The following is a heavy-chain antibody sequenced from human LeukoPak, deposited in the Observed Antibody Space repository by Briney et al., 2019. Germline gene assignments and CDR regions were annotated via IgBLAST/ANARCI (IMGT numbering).Heavy chain of an antibody. CDR3: ARGVLGISSSWYDY. V-gene: IGHV1-2*02. CDR2: INPNSGGT. D-gene: IGHD6-13*01. CDR1: GYTLTGYY. J-gene: IGHJ4*02. Sequence: GASVKVSCKASGYTLTGYYMHWVRQAPGQGLEWMGWINPNSGGTNYAQKFQGRVTMTRDTSISTAYMELSRLRSDDTAVYYCARGVLGISSSWYDYWGQGTLVTVSS.